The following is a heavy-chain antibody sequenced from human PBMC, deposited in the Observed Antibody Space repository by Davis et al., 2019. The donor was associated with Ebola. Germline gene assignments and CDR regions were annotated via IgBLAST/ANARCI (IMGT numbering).Heavy chain of an antibody. CDR1: GYTFTSYD. J-gene: IGHJ6*02. Sequence: AASVKVSCKASGYTFTSYDIHWVRQATGQGLEWMGWMNPNSGNTGYAQKFQGRVTMTRNTSISTAYMELSSLRSEDTAVYYCARGIRYCTNGVCYADGMDVWGQGTTVTVSS. V-gene: IGHV1-8*01. CDR2: MNPNSGNT. D-gene: IGHD2-8*01. CDR3: ARGIRYCTNGVCYADGMDV.